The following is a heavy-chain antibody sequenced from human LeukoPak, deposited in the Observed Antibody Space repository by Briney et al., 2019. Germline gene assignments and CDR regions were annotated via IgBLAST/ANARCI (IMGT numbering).Heavy chain of an antibody. Sequence: ASVKVSCKASGYTFTSYDTNWVRQATGQGLERMGWMNPNSGNTGYAQKFQGRVTMTRNTSISTAYMELSSLRSEDTAVYYCASNPSSWGYYYYGMDVWGQGTTVTVSS. V-gene: IGHV1-8*01. CDR2: MNPNSGNT. D-gene: IGHD6-13*01. CDR3: ASNPSSWGYYYYGMDV. CDR1: GYTFTSYD. J-gene: IGHJ6*02.